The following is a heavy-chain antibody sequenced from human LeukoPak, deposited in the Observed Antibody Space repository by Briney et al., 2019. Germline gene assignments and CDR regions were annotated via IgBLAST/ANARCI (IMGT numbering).Heavy chain of an antibody. Sequence: PGGSLRLSWGGSGFTLSSYWMTWVRQAPGKGLEWVANIKEDGSERHYVDSVKGRFTISRDNAENSLYLQMNSLGAEDTAVYYCARMGTMGAASYNSYYYYMDVWGKGPRSPSP. CDR1: GFTLSSYW. D-gene: IGHD2-15*01. J-gene: IGHJ6*03. V-gene: IGHV3-7*01. CDR2: IKEDGSER. CDR3: ARMGTMGAASYNSYYYYMDV.